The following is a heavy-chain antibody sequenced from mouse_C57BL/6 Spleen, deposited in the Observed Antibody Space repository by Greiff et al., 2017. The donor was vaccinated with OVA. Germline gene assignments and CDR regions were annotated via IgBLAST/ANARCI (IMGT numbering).Heavy chain of an antibody. J-gene: IGHJ3*01. D-gene: IGHD3-2*02. V-gene: IGHV1-55*01. CDR3: ARWGSSGYAWFAY. Sequence: VKLQQPGAELVKPGASVKMSCKASGYTFTSYWITWVKQRPGQGLEWIGDIYPGSGSTNYNEKFKSKATLTVDTSSSTAYMQLSSLTSEDSAVYYCARWGSSGYAWFAYWGQGTLVTVSA. CDR2: IYPGSGST. CDR1: GYTFTSYW.